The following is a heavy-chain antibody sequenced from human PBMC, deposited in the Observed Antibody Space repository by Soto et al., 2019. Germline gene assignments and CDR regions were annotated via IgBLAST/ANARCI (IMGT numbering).Heavy chain of an antibody. J-gene: IGHJ4*02. CDR3: ARDYDSSGYPRYYFYY. V-gene: IGHV3-33*01. CDR2: IWYDGGNK. Sequence: GGSLRLSCAASGFTFSSYGMHWVRQAPGKGLEWVAVIWYDGGNKYYADSVKGRFTISRDNSKNTLYLQMNSLRAEDTAVYYCARDYDSSGYPRYYFYYWGQGTLVTVSS. CDR1: GFTFSSYG. D-gene: IGHD3-22*01.